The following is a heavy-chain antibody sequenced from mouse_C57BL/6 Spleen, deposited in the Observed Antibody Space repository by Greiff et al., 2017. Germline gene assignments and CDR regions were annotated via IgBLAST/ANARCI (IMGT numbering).Heavy chain of an antibody. CDR3: ARDITTVVAHFDY. J-gene: IGHJ2*01. Sequence: QVQLKESGAELARPGASVKLSCKASGYTFTSYGISWVKQRTGQGLEWIGGIYPRSGNTYYNEKFKGKATLTADKSSSTAYMELRSLTSEDSAVYFCARDITTVVAHFDYWGQGTTLTVSS. D-gene: IGHD1-1*01. CDR2: IYPRSGNT. V-gene: IGHV1-81*01. CDR1: GYTFTSYG.